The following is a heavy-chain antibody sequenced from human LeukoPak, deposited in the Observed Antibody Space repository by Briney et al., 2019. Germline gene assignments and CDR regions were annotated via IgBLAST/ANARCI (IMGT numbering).Heavy chain of an antibody. CDR2: IWYDGSNK. V-gene: IGHV3-33*06. CDR1: GFTFSSYG. CDR3: AKDRCGGDCYSYDY. Sequence: PGRSLRLSCAASGFTFSSYGMHWVRQAPGKGLEWVAVIWYDGSNKYYADSVKGRFTISRDNSKNTLYLQMNSLRAEDTAVYYCAKDRCGGDCYSYDYWGQGTLVTVSS. D-gene: IGHD2-21*02. J-gene: IGHJ4*02.